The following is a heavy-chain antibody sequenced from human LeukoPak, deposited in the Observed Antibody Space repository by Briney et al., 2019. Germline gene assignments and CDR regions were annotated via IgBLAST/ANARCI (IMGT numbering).Heavy chain of an antibody. Sequence: GGSLRLSCAASGFTFSSYGMHWVRQAPGKGLEWVAFIRYDGSNKYYADSVKGRFTISRDNSKNTLYLQMNSLRAEDTAVYYCATDSQWLVIDDAFDIWGQGTMVTVSS. V-gene: IGHV3-30*02. CDR3: ATDSQWLVIDDAFDI. D-gene: IGHD6-19*01. CDR2: IRYDGSNK. J-gene: IGHJ3*02. CDR1: GFTFSSYG.